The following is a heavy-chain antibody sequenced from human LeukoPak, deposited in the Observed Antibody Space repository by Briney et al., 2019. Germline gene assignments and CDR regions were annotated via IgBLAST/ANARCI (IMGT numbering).Heavy chain of an antibody. D-gene: IGHD1-26*01. CDR3: ATESRELGLYWYFDL. CDR2: FDPEDGET. CDR1: GYTLTELS. V-gene: IGHV1-24*01. Sequence: GASVEVSCKVSGYTLTELSMHWVRQAPGKGLEWMGGFDPEDGETIYAQKFQGRVTMTEDTSTDTAYMELSSLRSEDTAVYYCATESRELGLYWYFDLWGRGTLVTVSS. J-gene: IGHJ2*01.